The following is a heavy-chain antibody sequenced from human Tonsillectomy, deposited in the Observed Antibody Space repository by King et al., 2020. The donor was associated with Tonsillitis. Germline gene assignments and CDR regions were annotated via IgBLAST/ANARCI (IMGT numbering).Heavy chain of an antibody. CDR3: VRHYYDTSGSLDY. V-gene: IGHV5-51*01. Sequence: QLVQSGAEVKKPGESLKISCKGSGYSFANYWIGWVRQMPGEGLEWMGIIYPGDSDTKYSPSFQGQVTISADKSISTAYLQWSSLKASDTAIYYCVRHYYDTSGSLDYWGQGTLVTVSS. D-gene: IGHD3-22*01. J-gene: IGHJ4*02. CDR1: GYSFANYW. CDR2: IYPGDSDT.